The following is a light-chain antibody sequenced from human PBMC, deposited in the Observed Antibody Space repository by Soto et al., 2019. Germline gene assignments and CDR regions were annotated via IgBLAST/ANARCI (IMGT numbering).Light chain of an antibody. Sequence: QSALTQPPSASGSPGQSVAISCTGTSSDVGGYNYVSWYQQHPGKAPKLMIYEVSKRPSGVPDRFSGSKSGSTASLTVSGLQAEDEADDYCSSYARNRDILFGGGTKLTVL. V-gene: IGLV2-8*01. CDR2: EVS. CDR1: SSDVGGYNY. J-gene: IGLJ2*01. CDR3: SSYARNRDIL.